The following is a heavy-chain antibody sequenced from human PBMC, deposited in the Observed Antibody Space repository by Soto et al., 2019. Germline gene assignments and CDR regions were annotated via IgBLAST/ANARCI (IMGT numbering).Heavy chain of an antibody. V-gene: IGHV3-23*01. CDR3: ARVKALRSPSLRIFDY. CDR2: LSGGGITS. D-gene: IGHD6-6*01. Sequence: EVQLLESGGDLVQPGGSLKLSCAASEFTFSNYAMTWVRQAPGKGLEWVSTLSGGGITSYYADSVKGRFTISRDNSKDTLFLQMHSMRAEDTALYYCARVKALRSPSLRIFDYWGQGTLVTVSS. CDR1: EFTFSNYA. J-gene: IGHJ4*02.